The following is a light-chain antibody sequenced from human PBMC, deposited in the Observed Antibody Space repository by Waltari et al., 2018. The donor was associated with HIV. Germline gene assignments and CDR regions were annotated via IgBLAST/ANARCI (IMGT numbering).Light chain of an antibody. CDR3: QQYGTDFYT. CDR2: KAS. Sequence: IQMTQSPSIFCTPVGAVTTITCRASQSVDSWLAWYQQRPGNAPKLLIYKASILEYGVPARFSGSGSGTEFTLTINGLHPDDFATYFCQQYGTDFYTFGQGTRLDLK. J-gene: IGKJ2*01. CDR1: QSVDSW. V-gene: IGKV1-5*03.